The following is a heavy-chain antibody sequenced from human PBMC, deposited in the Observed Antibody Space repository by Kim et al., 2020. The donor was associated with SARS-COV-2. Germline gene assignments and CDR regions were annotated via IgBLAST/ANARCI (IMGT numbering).Heavy chain of an antibody. D-gene: IGHD4-17*01. CDR2: IYSDGST. CDR3: ARDRAYGDYVFDY. CDR1: GFTVSSNY. J-gene: IGHJ4*02. Sequence: GGSLRLSCAASGFTVSSNYMSWVRQAPGKGLEWVAGIYSDGSTYYADSVKGRFTISRDTTKNTLYRQMNSVRAENTAVYHFARDRAYGDYVFDYWGQGTLVTVSS. V-gene: IGHV3-66*02.